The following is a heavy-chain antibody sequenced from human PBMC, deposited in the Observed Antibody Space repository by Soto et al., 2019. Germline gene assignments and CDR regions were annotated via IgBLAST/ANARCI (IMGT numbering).Heavy chain of an antibody. Sequence: GGSLRLSCAASGFTFSSYAMSWVRQAPGKGLEWVSAISGSGGSTYYADSVKGRFTISRDNSKNTLYLQMNSLRAEDTAVYYCAKIGSEQDIVLMVYLPPRYYYYYMDVWGKGTKVTVSS. J-gene: IGHJ6*03. V-gene: IGHV3-23*01. D-gene: IGHD2-8*01. CDR3: AKIGSEQDIVLMVYLPPRYYYYYMDV. CDR2: ISGSGGST. CDR1: GFTFSSYA.